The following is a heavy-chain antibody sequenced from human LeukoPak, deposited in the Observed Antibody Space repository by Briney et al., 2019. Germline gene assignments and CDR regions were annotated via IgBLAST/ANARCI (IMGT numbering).Heavy chain of an antibody. V-gene: IGHV4-31*03. CDR1: GGSLSRGGYF. J-gene: IGHJ5*02. Sequence: SQTLSLTCTVSGGSLSRGGYFWRWLRQYPGKGLEWSGYISYSGRTLYNPSLKSRVTISVDTSKNQFSLKLSSVTAADTAVYYCARGGPRYCSGGSGFGWFDPWGQGTLVSVSS. CDR2: ISYSGRT. D-gene: IGHD2-15*01. CDR3: ARGGPRYCSGGSGFGWFDP.